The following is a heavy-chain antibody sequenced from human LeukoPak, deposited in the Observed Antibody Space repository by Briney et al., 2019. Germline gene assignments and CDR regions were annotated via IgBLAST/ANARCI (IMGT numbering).Heavy chain of an antibody. V-gene: IGHV3-20*04. D-gene: IGHD3-3*01. J-gene: IGHJ6*02. CDR1: GFSFGDFG. CDR3: ARRKITIFGVVIYYYYGMDV. CDR2: INWNGVGT. Sequence: GGSLRLSCAASGFSFGDFGMSWVRQAPGKGLEWVSGINWNGVGTSYIDSVKGRFTVSRDNAKNSLYLQMNSLRAEDTAVYYCARRKITIFGVVIYYYYGMDVWGQGTTVTVSS.